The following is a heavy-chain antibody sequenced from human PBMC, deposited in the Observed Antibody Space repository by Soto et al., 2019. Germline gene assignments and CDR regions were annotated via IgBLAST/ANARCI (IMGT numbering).Heavy chain of an antibody. Sequence: SETLSLTCAVSGGSISSSNWWSWVRQPPGKGLEWIGEIYHSGSTNYNPSLKSRVTISVDKSKNQFSLKLSSVTAADTAVYYCARRPYYYDSSGYSNFDYWGQGTLVTVSS. V-gene: IGHV4-4*02. D-gene: IGHD3-22*01. CDR2: IYHSGST. CDR3: ARRPYYYDSSGYSNFDY. CDR1: GGSISSSNW. J-gene: IGHJ4*02.